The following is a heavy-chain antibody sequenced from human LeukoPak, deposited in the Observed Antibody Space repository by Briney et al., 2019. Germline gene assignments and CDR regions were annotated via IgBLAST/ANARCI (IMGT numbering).Heavy chain of an antibody. CDR2: ITSSSSYT. CDR1: GFTFSTYN. V-gene: IGHV3-21*01. D-gene: IGHD3-3*01. CDR3: ARTYYDFWSGYYSHEGNPFDY. Sequence: GGSLRLSCAASGFTFSTYNMNWVRQAPGKGLEWVSSITSSSSYTFYADSVKGRFTISRDNAKNSLYLEMNSLRAEDTAVYYCARTYYDFWSGYYSHEGNPFDYWGQGTLVTVSP. J-gene: IGHJ4*02.